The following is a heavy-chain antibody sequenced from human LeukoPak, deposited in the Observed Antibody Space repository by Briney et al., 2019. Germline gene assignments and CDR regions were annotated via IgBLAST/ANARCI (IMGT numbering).Heavy chain of an antibody. J-gene: IGHJ4*02. CDR3: ARDRARYSSSWQFDY. V-gene: IGHV1-3*01. CDR1: GYTFTSYA. D-gene: IGHD6-13*01. CDR2: INAGNGNT. Sequence: ASVKVSCKASGYTFTSYAMHWVRQAPGQRLEWMGWINAGNGNTKYSQKFQGRVTITRDTSASTAYMELSSLRSEGTAVYYCARDRARYSSSWQFDYWGQGTLVTVSS.